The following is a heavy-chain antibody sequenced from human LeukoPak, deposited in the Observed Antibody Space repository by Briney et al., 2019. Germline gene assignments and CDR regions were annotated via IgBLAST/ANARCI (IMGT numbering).Heavy chain of an antibody. CDR1: GFTFNTYA. J-gene: IGHJ4*02. CDR3: ARGPSY. V-gene: IGHV3-23*01. CDR2: ITHSGGTT. Sequence: AGGSLRLSCAASGFTFNTYAMSWVRQAPGKGLEWVSVITHSGGTTFYADSVEGRFTISRDNSKNTLYLQMNSLRAEDTAVYYCARGPSYWGQGTLVTVSS.